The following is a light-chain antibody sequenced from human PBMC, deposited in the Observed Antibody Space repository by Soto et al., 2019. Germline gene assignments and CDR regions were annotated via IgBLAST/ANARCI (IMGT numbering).Light chain of an antibody. CDR3: QLYGSSPLFT. CDR2: GAS. Sequence: EIVLTQSPDTLSLSPGERGTLSCRASQSVSSTYLAWFQQKPGQTPRFLISGASSRATGIPERFSGSGSGTDFTLTISRLEPEDFAVYWCQLYGSSPLFTFGPGTKVDIK. V-gene: IGKV3-20*01. J-gene: IGKJ3*01. CDR1: QSVSSTY.